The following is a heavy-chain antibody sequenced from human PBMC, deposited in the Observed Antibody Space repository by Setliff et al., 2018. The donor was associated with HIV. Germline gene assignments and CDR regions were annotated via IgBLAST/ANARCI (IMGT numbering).Heavy chain of an antibody. CDR3: ARGGTGNFWSGYYLLDY. J-gene: IGHJ4*02. CDR2: IIPMFGTA. CDR1: GDTFRSRA. V-gene: IGHV1-69*13. D-gene: IGHD3-3*01. Sequence: PVKVSCKASGDTFRSRAFNWVRQAPGQGPEWMGGIIPMFGTANYAQKFQGRVTITADESTSTVYMELSRLRSDDTALYYCARGGTGNFWSGYYLLDYWGQGTLVTVSS.